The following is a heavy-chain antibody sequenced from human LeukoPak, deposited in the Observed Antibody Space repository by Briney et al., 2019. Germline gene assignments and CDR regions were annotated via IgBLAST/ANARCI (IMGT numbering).Heavy chain of an antibody. V-gene: IGHV4-59*01. CDR2: IYYSGST. Sequence: SETLSLTCTVSGGSIGSYYWSWIRQPPGKGLEWIGYIYYSGSTNYNPSLKSRVTISVDTSKNQFSLKLSSVTAADTAVYYCARGRTNYGPWGQGTLVTVSS. CDR1: GGSIGSYY. D-gene: IGHD4-17*01. J-gene: IGHJ5*02. CDR3: ARGRTNYGP.